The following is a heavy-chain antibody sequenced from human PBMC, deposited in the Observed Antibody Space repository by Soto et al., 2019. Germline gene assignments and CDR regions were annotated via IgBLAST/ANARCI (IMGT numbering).Heavy chain of an antibody. J-gene: IGHJ4*02. D-gene: IGHD3-22*01. Sequence: QVQLVESGGGVVQPGRSLRLSCVASGFSFRNYGMHWVRQAPGKGREWLAVISYDGDNKYYGDSVKGRFTISRDNSNNTLYLEMSSLRAEDTAVYYCANEFNYYDRSGYWVEYWGQGTLVTVSS. CDR2: ISYDGDNK. V-gene: IGHV3-30*18. CDR1: GFSFRNYG. CDR3: ANEFNYYDRSGYWVEY.